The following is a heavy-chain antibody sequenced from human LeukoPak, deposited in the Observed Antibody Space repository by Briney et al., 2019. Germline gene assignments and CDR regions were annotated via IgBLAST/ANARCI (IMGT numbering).Heavy chain of an antibody. V-gene: IGHV3-66*01. CDR2: IYSGGDT. CDR3: ARDPPAVAINTYG. CDR1: GVTVSNNF. Sequence: PGGSLRLSCAASGVTVSNNFMLWVRQAPGKGLEWVSLIYSGGDTHYADSVKGRFTISRDNSKNTLYLQMNNLRAEDTAVYYCARDPPAVAINTYGWGQGTLATVSS. D-gene: IGHD5-24*01. J-gene: IGHJ4*02.